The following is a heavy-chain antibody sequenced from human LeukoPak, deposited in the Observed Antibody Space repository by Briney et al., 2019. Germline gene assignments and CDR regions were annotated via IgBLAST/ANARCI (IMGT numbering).Heavy chain of an antibody. CDR2: MNPNSGNT. J-gene: IGHJ4*02. D-gene: IGHD4-17*01. CDR3: ARGHTAPYGDYTDY. V-gene: IGHV1-8*01. Sequence: ASVKVSCKASGYTFTSYDINWVRQATGQGLEWMGWMNPNSGNTGYAQKFQGRVTMTRNTSISTAYMELSSLRSEDTAVYYRARGHTAPYGDYTDYWGQGTLVTVSS. CDR1: GYTFTSYD.